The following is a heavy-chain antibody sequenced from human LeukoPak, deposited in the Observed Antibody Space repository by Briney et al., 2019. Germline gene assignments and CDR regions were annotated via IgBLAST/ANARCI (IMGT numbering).Heavy chain of an antibody. J-gene: IGHJ4*02. V-gene: IGHV3-21*01. CDR1: GFNFSSYW. CDR3: TRDVTGYSFGIGY. D-gene: IGHD5-18*01. CDR2: ISSSSSYI. Sequence: NPGGSLRLSCAASGFNFSSYWMSWVRQAPGKGLEWVSSISSSSSYIYYADSVKGRFTISRDNAKNSLYLQMNSLRAEDTAVYYCTRDVTGYSFGIGYWGQGTLVTVSS.